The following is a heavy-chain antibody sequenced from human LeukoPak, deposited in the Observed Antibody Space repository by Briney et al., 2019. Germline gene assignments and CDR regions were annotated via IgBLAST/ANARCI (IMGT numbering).Heavy chain of an antibody. D-gene: IGHD5-12*01. CDR2: INPNSGGT. CDR3: ARAFGYSGYENYFDY. V-gene: IGHV1-2*02. CDR1: GYTFTGYY. Sequence: ASVKVSCKASGYTFTGYYMHWVRQAPRQGLEWMGWINPNSGGTNYAQKFQGRVTMTRDTSISTAYMELSRLRSDDTAVYYCARAFGYSGYENYFDYWGQGTLVTVSS. J-gene: IGHJ4*02.